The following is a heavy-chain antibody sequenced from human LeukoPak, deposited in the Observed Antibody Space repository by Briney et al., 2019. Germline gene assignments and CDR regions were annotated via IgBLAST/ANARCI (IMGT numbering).Heavy chain of an antibody. Sequence: PGGSLTLSCAASGFTLSSYAMSWVRQAPGKGLEWVSAISGSGGTTYYADSVKGRFSISRDNSKNTLYLQMNSLRVEDTAVYYCAKDRITMVRGVDYWGQGTLVTVSS. D-gene: IGHD3-10*01. CDR2: ISGSGGTT. V-gene: IGHV3-23*01. CDR1: GFTLSSYA. J-gene: IGHJ4*02. CDR3: AKDRITMVRGVDY.